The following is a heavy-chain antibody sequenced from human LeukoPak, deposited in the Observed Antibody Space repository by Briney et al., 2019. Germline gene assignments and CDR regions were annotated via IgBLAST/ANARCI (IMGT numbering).Heavy chain of an antibody. J-gene: IGHJ3*02. D-gene: IGHD3-3*01. CDR3: AKGVLYYDFWSGYDAFDI. Sequence: GGSLRLSCAASGFTFSSYNMNWVRQAPGKGLEWVSSISSSSSYIYYADSVKGRFTISRDNSKNTLYLQMNSLRAEDTAAYYCAKGVLYYDFWSGYDAFDIWGQGTMVTVSS. CDR1: GFTFSSYN. V-gene: IGHV3-21*04. CDR2: ISSSSSYI.